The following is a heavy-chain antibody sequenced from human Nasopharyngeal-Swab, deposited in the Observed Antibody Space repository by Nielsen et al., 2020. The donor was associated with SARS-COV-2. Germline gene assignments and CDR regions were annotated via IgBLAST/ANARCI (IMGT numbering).Heavy chain of an antibody. D-gene: IGHD3-3*01. CDR2: INPNSGGT. CDR3: ARDSGPPFFGVVNPSGFDY. V-gene: IGHV1-2*04. J-gene: IGHJ4*02. CDR1: GYTFTGYY. Sequence: ASVKVSCKASGYTFTGYYMHWVRQAPGQGLEWMGWINPNSGGTNYAQKFQGWVTMTRDTPISTAYMELSRLRSDDTAVYYCARDSGPPFFGVVNPSGFDYWGQGTLVTVSS.